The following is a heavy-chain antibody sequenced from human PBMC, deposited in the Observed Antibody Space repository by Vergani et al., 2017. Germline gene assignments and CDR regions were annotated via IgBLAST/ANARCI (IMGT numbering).Heavy chain of an antibody. J-gene: IGHJ4*02. CDR1: GFTFGDHG. CDR2: ISYDGTNK. V-gene: IGHV3-30-3*01. Sequence: VQLMESGGGWAQPGGSLRLSCAASGFTFGDHGIHWVRRAPGKGLEWVALISYDGTNKYYTNSVRGRFTISRDSSKTLYLQMDSLRVEDTAMYFCARDLSYSTAWPFFDSRGQGTLVTVSS. CDR3: ARDLSYSTAWPFFDS. D-gene: IGHD4-11*01.